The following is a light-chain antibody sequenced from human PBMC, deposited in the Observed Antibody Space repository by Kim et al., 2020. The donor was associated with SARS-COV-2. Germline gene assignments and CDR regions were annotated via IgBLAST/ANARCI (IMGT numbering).Light chain of an antibody. CDR2: ATS. J-gene: IGKJ1*01. CDR1: QGISNF. Sequence: AAVGDRVTTTCRADQGISNFFAWYQQRPGKAPKLLIYATSALHSGVPSRFSGSKSGTHFTLTIDSLQPEDFATYYCQNYNGAPWTFDQGTKVDIK. CDR3: QNYNGAPWT. V-gene: IGKV1-27*01.